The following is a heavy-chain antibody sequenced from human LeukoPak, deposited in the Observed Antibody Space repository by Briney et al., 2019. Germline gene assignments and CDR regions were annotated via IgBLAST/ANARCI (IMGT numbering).Heavy chain of an antibody. V-gene: IGHV3-30*02. Sequence: GGSLRLSCAASGFTFSSYGMHWVRQAPGKGLEWVAFIRYDGSNKYYADSVKGRFTISRDNSKNTLYLQMNSLRAEDTAVYYCARGSRAIVTTKFARGRYMDVWGKGTTVTVSS. D-gene: IGHD5-12*01. CDR1: GFTFSSYG. CDR2: IRYDGSNK. J-gene: IGHJ6*03. CDR3: ARGSRAIVTTKFARGRYMDV.